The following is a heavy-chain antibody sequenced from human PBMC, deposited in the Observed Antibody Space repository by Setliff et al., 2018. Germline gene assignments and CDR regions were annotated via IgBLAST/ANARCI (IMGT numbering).Heavy chain of an antibody. CDR1: GASISSGTYY. CDR3: ARDWEITVVREVTQYYYYMDI. J-gene: IGHJ6*03. CDR2: IHYRGTT. Sequence: SETLSLTCTVSGASISSGTYYWAWIRQPPGKGLEWIGRIHYRGTTYSNASLASRLTISVDTAKNQFSLKLTSVTAADTAVYYCARDWEITVVREVTQYYYYMDIWGKGNAVTVSS. V-gene: IGHV4-39*02. D-gene: IGHD3-10*01.